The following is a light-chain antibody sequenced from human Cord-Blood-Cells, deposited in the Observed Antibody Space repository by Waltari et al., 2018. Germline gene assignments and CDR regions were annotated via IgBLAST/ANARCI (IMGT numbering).Light chain of an antibody. CDR1: SLIRHL. Sequence: SSELTYDPAVSGALGERVRITSPGESLIRHLTRWYRQKPGQAPVLVFYGKTNRPSGIPDRFSGSSSGNTASLTITGAQAEAEADYYCNSRDSSGNLVFGGGTKLTVL. CDR2: GKT. V-gene: IGLV3-19*01. CDR3: NSRDSSGNLV. J-gene: IGLJ2*01.